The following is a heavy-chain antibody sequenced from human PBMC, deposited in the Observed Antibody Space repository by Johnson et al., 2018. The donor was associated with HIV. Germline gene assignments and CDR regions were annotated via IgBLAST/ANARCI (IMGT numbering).Heavy chain of an antibody. V-gene: IGHV3-15*01. CDR1: GFTVSSNY. D-gene: IGHD2-21*01. CDR3: TTGIAHVVPVLFDI. J-gene: IGHJ3*02. CDR2: IKSKTDGGTT. Sequence: VQLVESGGGLVQPGGSLRLYCAASGFTVSSNYMSWVRQAPGKGLEWVGRIKSKTDGGTTDYAAPVKGRFTISRDDSKNTLYLQMNSLITEDTAVYFCTTGIAHVVPVLFDIWGQGTMVTVSS.